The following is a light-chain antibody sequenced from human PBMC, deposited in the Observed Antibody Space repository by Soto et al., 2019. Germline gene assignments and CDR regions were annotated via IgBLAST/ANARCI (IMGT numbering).Light chain of an antibody. J-gene: IGLJ3*02. CDR2: EVS. CDR1: SSDVGGYNY. CDR3: SSYTSSLLGV. V-gene: IGLV2-14*01. Sequence: QSALTQPASVSGSPGQSITISCTGTSSDVGGYNYVSWYQQHPGKAPKLMIYEVSNRPSGVSNRFSGSKSGNTASLTISGLQAEDEADYYCSSYTSSLLGVFGGGTQLTVL.